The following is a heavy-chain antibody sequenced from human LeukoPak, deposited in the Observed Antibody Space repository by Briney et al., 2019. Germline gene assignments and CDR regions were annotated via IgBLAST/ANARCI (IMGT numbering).Heavy chain of an antibody. Sequence: GGSLRLSCAASGFTVSSNYMSWVRQAPGKGLEWVSVIYSGGSTYYADSVKGRFTISRDNSKNTLYLQMNSLRAEDTAVYYCARVMVRGVNWFDPWGQGTLVTVSP. D-gene: IGHD3-10*01. V-gene: IGHV3-53*01. CDR3: ARVMVRGVNWFDP. J-gene: IGHJ5*02. CDR2: IYSGGST. CDR1: GFTVSSNY.